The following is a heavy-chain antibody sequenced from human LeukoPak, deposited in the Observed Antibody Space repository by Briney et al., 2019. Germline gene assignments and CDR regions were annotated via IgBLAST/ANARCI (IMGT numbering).Heavy chain of an antibody. D-gene: IGHD3-10*01. CDR3: ARHGAAFYYGSGTINWFDP. CDR1: GGSISSYY. CDR2: IYTSGST. J-gene: IGHJ5*02. Sequence: PSETLSLTCTVSGGSISSYYWSWIRQPAGKGLEWIGRIYTSGSTNYNPSLKSRVTMSVDTSKNQFSLKLNSVTAADTAVYYCARHGAAFYYGSGTINWFDPWGQGILVTVSS. V-gene: IGHV4-4*07.